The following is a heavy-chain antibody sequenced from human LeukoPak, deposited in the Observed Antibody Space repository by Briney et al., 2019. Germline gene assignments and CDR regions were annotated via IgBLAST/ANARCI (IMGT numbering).Heavy chain of an antibody. D-gene: IGHD3-10*01. Sequence: GGSLRLSCAASGFTFSSYVMHWVRQAPGKGLEWVAIISYDGSNEYYADSVKGRFTISRDNAKNSLYLQMNSLRADDTAVYYCARGGLHRLWFGEFWGQGTLVTVSS. CDR1: GFTFSSYV. V-gene: IGHV3-30*04. CDR2: ISYDGSNE. CDR3: ARGGLHRLWFGEF. J-gene: IGHJ4*02.